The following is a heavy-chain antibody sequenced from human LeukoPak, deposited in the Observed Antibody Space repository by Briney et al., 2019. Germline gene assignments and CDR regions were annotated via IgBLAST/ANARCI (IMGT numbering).Heavy chain of an antibody. CDR1: GFTFSSYA. D-gene: IGHD3-16*02. Sequence: PGGSLRLSCAASGFTFSSYAMSWVRQAPGKGLEWVSSISGSGGSTYYADSVKGRFTISRDTSRNTLYLQMNSLRAEDTAVYYCARDFELSHWGQGTLVTVSS. J-gene: IGHJ4*02. V-gene: IGHV3-23*01. CDR3: ARDFELSH. CDR2: ISGSGGST.